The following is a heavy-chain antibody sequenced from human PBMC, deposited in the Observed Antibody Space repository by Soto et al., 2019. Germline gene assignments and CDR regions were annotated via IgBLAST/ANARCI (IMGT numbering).Heavy chain of an antibody. CDR2: TYYRSKWYN. J-gene: IGHJ6*02. Sequence: SQTLSLTYDISGDSVSRNSAAWNWIRKSPSRGLEWLGRTYYRSKWYNDYAVSVKSRITINPDTSKNQFSLQLNSVTPEDTAVYYCARWLEGSSTSCFYCYSGMDVWGQGTTVTVSS. D-gene: IGHD2-2*01. CDR1: GDSVSRNSAA. V-gene: IGHV6-1*01. CDR3: ARWLEGSSTSCFYCYSGMDV.